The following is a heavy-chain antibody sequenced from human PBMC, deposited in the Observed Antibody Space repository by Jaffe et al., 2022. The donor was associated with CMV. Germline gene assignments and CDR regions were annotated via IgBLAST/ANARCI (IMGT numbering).Heavy chain of an antibody. V-gene: IGHV4-34*01. CDR2: THQSGIT. CDR3: ARGPQKTPSSGFSARRWDLYYGLDV. J-gene: IGHJ6*02. CDR1: GGSFSNYY. D-gene: IGHD6-19*01. Sequence: QVQLQQWGAGLLKPSETLSLTCAVYGGSFSNYYWAWIRQPPGKGLEWIGKTHQSGITNYNPSVKSRVTLSLDASKNQFSLRLTSVTAADTAVYYCARGPQKTPSSGFSARRWDLYYGLDVWGQGTTVIVSS.